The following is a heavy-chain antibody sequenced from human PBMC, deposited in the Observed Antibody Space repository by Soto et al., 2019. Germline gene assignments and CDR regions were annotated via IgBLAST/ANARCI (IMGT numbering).Heavy chain of an antibody. CDR2: INAGNGNT. Sequence: QVPLVQSGAEVKKPGASVKVSCKASGYTFTSYAMHWVRQAPGQRLEWMGWINAGNGNTKYSQKLQGRVTITRDTSASTAYMELSSLRSEDTAVYYCARDLGLIYSYYMDVWGKGTTVTVSS. J-gene: IGHJ6*03. D-gene: IGHD2-8*01. CDR3: ARDLGLIYSYYMDV. V-gene: IGHV1-3*01. CDR1: GYTFTSYA.